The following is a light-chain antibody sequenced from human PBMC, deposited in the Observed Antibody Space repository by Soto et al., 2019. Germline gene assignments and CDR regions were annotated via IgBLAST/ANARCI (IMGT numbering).Light chain of an antibody. J-gene: IGKJ4*01. CDR2: DTT. CDR1: QSVKSH. Sequence: EIVLTQSPATLSLSPGEKATLSCRASQSVKSHVAWYQLKPGQSPRLLIFDTTNRATGTPTRFSGSGSGTDFTLTISRLEPEDFAVYYCQQRTTWPTFGGGTKVEIK. CDR3: QQRTTWPT. V-gene: IGKV3-11*01.